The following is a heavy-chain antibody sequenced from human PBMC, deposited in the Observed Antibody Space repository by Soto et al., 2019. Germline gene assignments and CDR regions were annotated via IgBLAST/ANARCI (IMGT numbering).Heavy chain of an antibody. D-gene: IGHD3-10*01. CDR2: IYYSGST. J-gene: IGHJ6*02. V-gene: IGHV4-30-4*01. CDR1: GGSISSGDYY. CDR3: ARTAGDDYYYYYGMDV. Sequence: QVQLQESGPGLVKPSQTLSLTCTVSGGSISSGDYYWSWIRQPPGKGLEWIGYIYYSGSTYYNPSLKSRVTISLDTSKNQFSLKLSSVTAADTAVYYCARTAGDDYYYYYGMDVWGQGTTVTVSS.